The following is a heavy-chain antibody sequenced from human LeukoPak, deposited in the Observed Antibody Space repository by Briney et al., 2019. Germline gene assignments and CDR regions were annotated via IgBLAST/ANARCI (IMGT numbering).Heavy chain of an antibody. D-gene: IGHD1-14*01. Sequence: SETLSLTCTVSGGSISSYYWSWIRQPPGKGLEWIGYIYYSGSTNYNPSLKSRVTISVDTSKNQFSLKLSSVTAADTAVYYCARDREPDYYYGMDVWGQGTTVTVSS. CDR1: GGSISSYY. CDR3: ARDREPDYYYGMDV. J-gene: IGHJ6*02. CDR2: IYYSGST. V-gene: IGHV4-59*01.